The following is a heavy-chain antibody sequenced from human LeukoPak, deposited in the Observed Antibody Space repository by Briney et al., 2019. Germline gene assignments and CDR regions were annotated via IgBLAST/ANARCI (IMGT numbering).Heavy chain of an antibody. D-gene: IGHD4-17*01. CDR3: ARDYVDGDYYYYGMDV. CDR1: GFTLSNYE. V-gene: IGHV3-48*03. J-gene: IGHJ6*02. Sequence: GGSLRLSCVASGFTLSNYEMNWVRQAAGKGREWDSYISSIGNTISYADPVKSRFTSARDNGKNSLYLQMNRLRAEDTAVYYCARDYVDGDYYYYGMDVWGQENTVTVSS. CDR2: ISSIGNTI.